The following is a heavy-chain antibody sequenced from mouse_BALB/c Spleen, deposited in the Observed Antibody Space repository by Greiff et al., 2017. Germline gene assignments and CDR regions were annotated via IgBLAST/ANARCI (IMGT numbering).Heavy chain of an antibody. D-gene: IGHD2-3*01. V-gene: IGHV1S137*01. J-gene: IGHJ3*01. CDR3: AREGLYDGWGFAY. CDR2: ISTYYGDA. CDR1: GYTFTDYA. Sequence: QVQLQQSGAELVRPGVSVKISCKGSGYTFTDYAMHWVKQSHAKSLEWIGVISTYYGDASYNQKFKGKATMTVDKSSSTAYMELARLTSEDSAIYYCAREGLYDGWGFAYWGQGTLVTVSA.